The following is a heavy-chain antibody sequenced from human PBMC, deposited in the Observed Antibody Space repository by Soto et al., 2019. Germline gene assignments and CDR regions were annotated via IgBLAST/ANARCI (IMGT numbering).Heavy chain of an antibody. D-gene: IGHD3-3*01. Sequence: SVSNAWMNWVRQAPGKGLAWVGRIKSKTDGGTTDYAAPVKGRFTISRDDSKNTLYLQMNSLKTEDTAVYYCTTDDPIFGVVVDAFDIWGQGTMVTVSS. CDR1: SVSNAW. V-gene: IGHV3-15*07. CDR3: TTDDPIFGVVVDAFDI. CDR2: IKSKTDGGTT. J-gene: IGHJ3*02.